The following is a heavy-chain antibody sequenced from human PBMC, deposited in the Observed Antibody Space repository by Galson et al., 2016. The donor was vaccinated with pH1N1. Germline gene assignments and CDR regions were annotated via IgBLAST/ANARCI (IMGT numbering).Heavy chain of an antibody. CDR2: INRDGGSA. Sequence: SLRLSCAASGFTFSRYWMHWVRQAPGKELVWVSRINRDGGSAIYADSVKGRLTISRDNAKNTLYLQMNSLRAEDTAVYYCATGEGYYFDYWGQGTLVTVSS. V-gene: IGHV3-74*01. D-gene: IGHD7-27*01. J-gene: IGHJ4*02. CDR1: GFTFSRYW. CDR3: ATGEGYYFDY.